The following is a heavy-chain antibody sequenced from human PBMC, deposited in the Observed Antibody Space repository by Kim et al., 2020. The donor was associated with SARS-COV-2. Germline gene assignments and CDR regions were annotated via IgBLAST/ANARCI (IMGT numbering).Heavy chain of an antibody. CDR1: GFTFSNYA. Sequence: GGSLRLSCAASGFTFSNYAMNWVRQAPGKGLEWVSTISGSGDTTYYADSVKGRFTISRDNSKNTLYLQMNSLRAEDTAVYYCASRRQLLFDYWGQGTLVTVSS. D-gene: IGHD1-26*01. CDR2: ISGSGDTT. CDR3: ASRRQLLFDY. V-gene: IGHV3-23*01. J-gene: IGHJ4*02.